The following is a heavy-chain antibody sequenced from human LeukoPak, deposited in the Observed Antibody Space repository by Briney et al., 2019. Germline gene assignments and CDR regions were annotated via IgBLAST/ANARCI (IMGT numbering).Heavy chain of an antibody. J-gene: IGHJ3*02. V-gene: IGHV4-59*01. Sequence: NSSETLSLTCTVSGGSISSYYWSWIRQPPGKGLEWIGYICYSGSTNYNPSLKSRVTISVDTSKNQFSLKLSSVTAADTAVYYCARPADRTTGDAFDIWGQGTMVTVSS. CDR2: ICYSGST. CDR1: GGSISSYY. CDR3: ARPADRTTGDAFDI. D-gene: IGHD2/OR15-2a*01.